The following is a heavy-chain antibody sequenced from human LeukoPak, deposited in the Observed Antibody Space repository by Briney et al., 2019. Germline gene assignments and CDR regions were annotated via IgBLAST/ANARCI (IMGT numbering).Heavy chain of an antibody. D-gene: IGHD3-10*01. Sequence: SETLSLTCAVYGGSFSGYYWSWIRQPPGKGLEWIGEINHSGSTNYNPSLKSRVTISVDTSKNQFSLKLSSVTAADTAVYYRARDLITMVRGSRNWFDPWGQGTLVTVSS. CDR2: INHSGST. CDR1: GGSFSGYY. V-gene: IGHV4-34*01. CDR3: ARDLITMVRGSRNWFDP. J-gene: IGHJ5*02.